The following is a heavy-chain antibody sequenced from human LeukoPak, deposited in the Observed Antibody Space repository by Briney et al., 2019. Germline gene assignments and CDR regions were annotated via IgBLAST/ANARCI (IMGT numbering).Heavy chain of an antibody. D-gene: IGHD3-3*01. J-gene: IGHJ3*02. CDR2: IYYSGST. CDR1: GGSISSSSHY. V-gene: IGHV4-39*01. CDR3: ARHHYDFRSDAFDI. Sequence: PSETLSLTCTVSGGSISSSSHYWGWIRQPPGKGLEWIGSIYYSGSTYYNPSLKSRVTISVDTSKNQFSLKLSSVTAADTAVYYCARHHYDFRSDAFDIWGQGTMVTVSS.